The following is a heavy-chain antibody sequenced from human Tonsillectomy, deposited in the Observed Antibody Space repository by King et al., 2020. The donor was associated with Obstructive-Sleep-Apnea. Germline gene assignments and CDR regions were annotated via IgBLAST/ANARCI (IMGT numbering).Heavy chain of an antibody. CDR1: DGSISSGGHH. Sequence: QLQESGPGLVKPSQTLSLTCTVSDGSISSGGHHWSWIRQHPGKGLEWVGHIYYSGGAYYNPSLRSLVTMSLDTSKGQFSLNLTSVTAADTAVYYCARGLRVDTPMFWGHWGQGTLVTVSS. CDR2: IYYSGGA. D-gene: IGHD5-18*01. CDR3: ARGLRVDTPMFWGH. V-gene: IGHV4-31*01. J-gene: IGHJ4*02.